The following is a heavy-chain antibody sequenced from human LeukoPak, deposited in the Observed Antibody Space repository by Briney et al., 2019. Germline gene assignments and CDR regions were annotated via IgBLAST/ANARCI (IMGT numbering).Heavy chain of an antibody. CDR1: GFTFSSYA. CDR2: ISYDGSNK. J-gene: IGHJ4*02. CDR3: AREYSYGTYYFDY. D-gene: IGHD5-18*01. Sequence: PGRSLRLSCAASGFTFSSYAMHWVRQAPGKGLEWVAVISYDGSNKYYADSVKGRFTISRDNSKNTLYLQMNSLRAEDTAVYYCAREYSYGTYYFDYWGQGTLVTVSS. V-gene: IGHV3-30-3*01.